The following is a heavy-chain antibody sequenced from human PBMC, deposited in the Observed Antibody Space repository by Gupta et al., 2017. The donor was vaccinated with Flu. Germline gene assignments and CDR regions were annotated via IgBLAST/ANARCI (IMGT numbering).Heavy chain of an antibody. CDR2: IRNKANSYTT. CDR1: GFTFSEHY. CDR3: SRGETGPSPPGRNDC. Sequence: EVRLVESGGGLVQPGGSLRLSCVVSGFTFSEHYMDWIRQAPGKGLEWVGRIRNKANSYTTEYAASVKDRFTITRDDSKDSLYLQMNSLNNGDTVVYYCSRGETGPSPPGRNDCWGQGTLVTVSS. D-gene: IGHD2-8*02. V-gene: IGHV3-72*01. J-gene: IGHJ4*02.